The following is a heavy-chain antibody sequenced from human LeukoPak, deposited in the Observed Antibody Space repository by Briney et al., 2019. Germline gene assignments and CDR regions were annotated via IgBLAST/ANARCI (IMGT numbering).Heavy chain of an antibody. D-gene: IGHD2-15*01. CDR2: IYYSGST. CDR1: GGSISTSTYY. Sequence: SVTLSLTCTVSGGSISTSTYYWGWIRQPPGKGLEWIGSIYYSGSTYYNPSLKSRVTISVDTSKNQFSLNLSSVTAADTAVFYCATCSGGSCYLGHAFDIWGQGTMVTVSS. CDR3: ATCSGGSCYLGHAFDI. J-gene: IGHJ3*02. V-gene: IGHV4-39*01.